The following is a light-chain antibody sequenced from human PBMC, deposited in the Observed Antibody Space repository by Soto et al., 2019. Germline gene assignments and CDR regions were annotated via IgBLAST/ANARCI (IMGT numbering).Light chain of an antibody. CDR2: AAA. J-gene: IGKJ2*01. V-gene: IGKV1-8*01. Sequence: AIRMTQSPSSISASTGDRVTITCPASQGISSFLAWYQQKPAKAPKLLIYAAATLQRRAPSRFSASGSETDFTLTISRLQSEDFATYFCQQYLSYPYTFGRGTKLEI. CDR3: QQYLSYPYT. CDR1: QGISSF.